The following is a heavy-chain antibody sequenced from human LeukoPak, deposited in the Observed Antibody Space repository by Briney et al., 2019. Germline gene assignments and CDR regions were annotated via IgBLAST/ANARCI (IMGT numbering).Heavy chain of an antibody. Sequence: SETLSLTCTVSGGSVSTSDYYWGWIRQSPVKGLEWIGDVFYTGKTNYNPSLRGRATISIDTSKNQFSLKLTYVTAADSTVYYCARVFDSWGQGTLVTVSS. J-gene: IGHJ4*02. CDR3: ARVFDS. V-gene: IGHV4-39*07. CDR2: VFYTGKT. CDR1: GGSVSTSDYY.